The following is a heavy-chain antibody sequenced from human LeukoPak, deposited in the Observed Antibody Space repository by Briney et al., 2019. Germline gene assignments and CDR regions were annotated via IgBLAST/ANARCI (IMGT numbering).Heavy chain of an antibody. CDR3: ARYKGAARDSDAFDI. D-gene: IGHD6-25*01. J-gene: IGHJ3*02. CDR2: ISSSSSYI. Sequence: GGSLRLSCAASGFTFSSYSMNWVRQAPGKGLEWVSSISSSSSYIYYADSVKGRFTISRDNAKNSLYLQMNSLRAEDTAVYYCARYKGAARDSDAFDIWGRGTMVTVSS. V-gene: IGHV3-21*01. CDR1: GFTFSSYS.